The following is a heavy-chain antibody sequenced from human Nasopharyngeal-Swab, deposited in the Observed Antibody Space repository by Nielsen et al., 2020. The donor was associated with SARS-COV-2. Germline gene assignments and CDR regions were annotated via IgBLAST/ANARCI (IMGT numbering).Heavy chain of an antibody. Sequence: ASVKVSCKASGYTFTSYGISWVRQAPGQGLEWMGWISAYNGNTNYAQKLQGRVTMTTDKSTSTAYMELSSLRSEDTAVYYCAVYGSGSYYNNWFDPWGQGTLVTVSS. CDR2: ISAYNGNT. V-gene: IGHV1-18*01. CDR1: GYTFTSYG. J-gene: IGHJ5*02. CDR3: AVYGSGSYYNNWFDP. D-gene: IGHD3-10*01.